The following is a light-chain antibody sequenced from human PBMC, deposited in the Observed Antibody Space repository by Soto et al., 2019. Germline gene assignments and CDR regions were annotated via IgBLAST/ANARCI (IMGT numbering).Light chain of an antibody. J-gene: IGKJ2*01. Sequence: DIQMTQSPSSLSASVGDRVSITCRASQSIREFLNWYQQKPGRAPKLLIYAASSLQSGVPSRFSGSGSGTDFTLTIKSLQPEDFASYYCQQSYSSPYTFGQGTNLGIK. CDR3: QQSYSSPYT. CDR2: AAS. CDR1: QSIREF. V-gene: IGKV1-39*01.